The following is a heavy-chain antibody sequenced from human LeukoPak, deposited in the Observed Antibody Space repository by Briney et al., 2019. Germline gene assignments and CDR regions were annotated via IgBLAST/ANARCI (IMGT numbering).Heavy chain of an antibody. CDR2: ISGSGGST. V-gene: IGHV3-23*01. CDR1: GFTFSSYA. D-gene: IGHD3-22*01. Sequence: GGSLRLSCTASGFTFSSYAMSWVRQAPGKGLEWVSAISGSGGSTHYADSVKGRFTISRDNSKNTLYLQMNSLRAEDTAVYYCAKHRFESGGYRSTDWGQGTLVTVSS. CDR3: AKHRFESGGYRSTD. J-gene: IGHJ4*02.